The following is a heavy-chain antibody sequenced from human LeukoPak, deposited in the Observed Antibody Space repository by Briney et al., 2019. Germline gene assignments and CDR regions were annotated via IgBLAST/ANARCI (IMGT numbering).Heavy chain of an antibody. Sequence: SETLSLTCAVYGGSFSGYYWSWIRQPPGKGLEWIGEINHSGSTNYNPSLKSRVAISVDTSKNQFSLKLSSVTAADTAVYYCAVSPYYYDSSGRLFDYWGQGTLVTVSS. D-gene: IGHD3-22*01. CDR2: INHSGST. V-gene: IGHV4-34*01. J-gene: IGHJ4*02. CDR3: AVSPYYYDSSGRLFDY. CDR1: GGSFSGYY.